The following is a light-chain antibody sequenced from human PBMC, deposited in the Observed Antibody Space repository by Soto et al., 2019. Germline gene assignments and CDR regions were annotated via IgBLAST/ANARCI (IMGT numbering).Light chain of an antibody. CDR1: QTISNF. V-gene: IGKV1-39*01. CDR3: QQSYSSLIT. J-gene: IGKJ5*01. CDR2: AAS. Sequence: DIQMTQSPSSLSASIGDRVTITCRASQTISNFLNWYQWKPGKAPKLLISAASSLQGGVPSRFSGSGSGTDFSLTITSLQPEDFATYFCQQSYSSLITFGQGTRLEIK.